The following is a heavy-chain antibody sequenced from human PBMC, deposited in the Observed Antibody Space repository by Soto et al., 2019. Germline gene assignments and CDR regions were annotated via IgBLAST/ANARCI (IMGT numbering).Heavy chain of an antibody. Sequence: QVQLVQSATEVVKPGAAVRVSCKASGYVFTGWGISWVRQVPGQGLEWVGWVSAYDGATRSSEKLPGRISVTRDKSTSTVYMDLTDLRSDDAAAYYCARDRAGLLEFWGQGTLVTVSS. D-gene: IGHD3-10*01. J-gene: IGHJ4*02. CDR2: VSAYDGAT. V-gene: IGHV1-18*01. CDR1: GYVFTGWG. CDR3: ARDRAGLLEF.